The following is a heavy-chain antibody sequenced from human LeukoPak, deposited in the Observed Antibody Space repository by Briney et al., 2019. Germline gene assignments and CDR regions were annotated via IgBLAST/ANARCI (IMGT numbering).Heavy chain of an antibody. CDR1: GGSISSSSYY. V-gene: IGHV4-39*01. Sequence: SETLSLTCTVSGGSISSSSYYWGWIRQPPGKGLEWIGSIYYSGSTYYNPSLKSRVTISVDTSKNQFSLKLSSVTAADTAVYYCARQRELWFGELVVDLCWLCPWGQGTLVTVSS. CDR3: ARQRELWFGELVVDLCWLCP. J-gene: IGHJ5*02. D-gene: IGHD3-10*01. CDR2: IYYSGST.